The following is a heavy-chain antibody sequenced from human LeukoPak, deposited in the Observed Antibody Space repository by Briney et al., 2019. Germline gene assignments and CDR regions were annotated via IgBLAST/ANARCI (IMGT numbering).Heavy chain of an antibody. Sequence: SETLSLTCTVSGGSISSYYWSWIRQPPGKGLEWIGYIYYSGTTNYNPSLKSRVTISVDTSKNQFSLKLSLVTAADTAVYYCAREDYCSGGSCYSGYFQHWGQGTLVTVSS. J-gene: IGHJ1*01. V-gene: IGHV4-59*01. CDR1: GGSISSYY. CDR3: AREDYCSGGSCYSGYFQH. D-gene: IGHD2-15*01. CDR2: IYYSGTT.